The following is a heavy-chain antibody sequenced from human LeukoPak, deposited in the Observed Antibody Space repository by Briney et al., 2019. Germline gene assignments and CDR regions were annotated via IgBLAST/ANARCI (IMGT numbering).Heavy chain of an antibody. V-gene: IGHV3-7*01. CDR2: IKQDGSEK. D-gene: IGHD3-3*01. J-gene: IGHJ4*02. CDR3: ARDHDFWSGYADY. Sequence: GGSLRLSCAASGFTFSTYWMSWVRQAPGKGLEWVANIKQDGSEKYYVDSVKGRFTISRDNAKNSLYLQMNSLRAEDTAVYYCARDHDFWSGYADYWGQGTLVTVSS. CDR1: GFTFSTYW.